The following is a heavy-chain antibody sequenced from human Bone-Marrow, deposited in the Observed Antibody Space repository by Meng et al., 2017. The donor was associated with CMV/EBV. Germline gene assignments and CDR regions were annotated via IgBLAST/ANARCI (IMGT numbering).Heavy chain of an antibody. CDR3: ARVMAHSHLVGVPAAPRWFDP. J-gene: IGHJ5*02. Sequence: SETLSLTSAVYGGSFSGYYWSWIRQPPGKGLEWIGAINHSGSTNYNTSLKSRVTISVDTSKNQLSLTLSSVTAADTAVYYCARVMAHSHLVGVPAAPRWFDPWGQGTLVTVSS. CDR1: GGSFSGYY. D-gene: IGHD2-2*01. V-gene: IGHV4-34*01. CDR2: INHSGST.